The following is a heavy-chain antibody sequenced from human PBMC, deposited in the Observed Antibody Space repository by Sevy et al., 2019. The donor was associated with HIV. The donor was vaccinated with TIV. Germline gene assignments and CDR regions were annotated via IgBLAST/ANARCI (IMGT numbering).Heavy chain of an antibody. CDR3: ARSVDY. CDR1: GFSFSSYW. Sequence: GGSLRLSCAASGFSFSSYWMTWFRQAPGKELEWVATVNLDGSGKYYVDSVKGRFTISRDNARNSLSLQMNSLRAEDTAVYYCARSVDYWGQGTLVTVSS. CDR2: VNLDGSGK. V-gene: IGHV3-7*01. J-gene: IGHJ4*02.